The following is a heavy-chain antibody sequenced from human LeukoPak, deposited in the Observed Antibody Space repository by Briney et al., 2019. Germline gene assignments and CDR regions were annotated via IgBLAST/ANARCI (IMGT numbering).Heavy chain of an antibody. J-gene: IGHJ4*02. D-gene: IGHD5-24*01. CDR3: AKDRADGSLLTPRDY. CDR1: VVTFSGYA. Sequence: GGSLRLSSAASVVTFSGYAMSFGRQAPGKGLEWVSAISGSGGSTYYADSVKGRFTISRDNSKNTLYLQMNSPRGEDKAVYYCAKDRADGSLLTPRDYWGQGTLVTVSS. CDR2: ISGSGGST. V-gene: IGHV3-23*01.